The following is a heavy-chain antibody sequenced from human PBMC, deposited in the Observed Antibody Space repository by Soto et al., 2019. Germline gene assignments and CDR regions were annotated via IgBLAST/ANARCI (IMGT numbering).Heavy chain of an antibody. J-gene: IGHJ5*02. CDR2: ISGYNGDT. D-gene: IGHD6-19*01. Sequence: ASVKVSCKASGYTFTRYGISWVRQAPGQGLEWMGWISGYNGDTNYAQKLQGRVTMTTDTSTSTAYMELRSLRSDDTAVYYCVRDPPYSSGWYAGFDPWGQGTLVTVSS. V-gene: IGHV1-18*01. CDR1: GYTFTRYG. CDR3: VRDPPYSSGWYAGFDP.